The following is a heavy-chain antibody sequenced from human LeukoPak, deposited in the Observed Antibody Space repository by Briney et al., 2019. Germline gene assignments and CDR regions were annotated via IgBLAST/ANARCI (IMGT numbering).Heavy chain of an antibody. CDR3: ARGRIAVAGTKNYFDY. V-gene: IGHV4-28*03. D-gene: IGHD6-19*01. J-gene: IGHJ4*02. CDR2: IYYSGST. Sequence: SETLSLTCAVSGYSISSSNWWGWIRQPPGKGLEWIGDIYYSGSTNYNPSLKSRVTISVDTSKNQFSLKLSSVTAADTAVYYCARGRIAVAGTKNYFDYWGQGTLVTVSS. CDR1: GYSISSSNW.